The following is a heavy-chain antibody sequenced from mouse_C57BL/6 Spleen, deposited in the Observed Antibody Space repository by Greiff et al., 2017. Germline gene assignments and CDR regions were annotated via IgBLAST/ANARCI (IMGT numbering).Heavy chain of an antibody. V-gene: IGHV1-7*01. CDR3: ASASTGTGFDF. CDR2: INPSSGST. D-gene: IGHD4-1*02. J-gene: IGHJ2*01. CDR1: GYTFTSYW. Sequence: QVQLMQSGADLAKPGASVKLSCKASGYTFTSYWMHWVNQRPGQGLEWIGYINPSSGSTKYNQTFKDRSTLTADKSSSTVYLQLSSLTYEDSAVYYCASASTGTGFDFWGKGTTLTVSS.